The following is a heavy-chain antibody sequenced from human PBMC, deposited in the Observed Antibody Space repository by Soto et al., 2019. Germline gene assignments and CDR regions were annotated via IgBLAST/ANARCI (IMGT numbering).Heavy chain of an antibody. D-gene: IGHD2-8*01. CDR2: IYPGDSDT. CDR1: GYTFTDYW. V-gene: IGHV5-51*01. CDR3: ARARMIYRGYDAFDI. Sequence: PGESLKISCKGSGYTFTDYWIGWVRQLPGKGLEWMGIIYPGDSDTRYSPSFQGQVTISADKSISTAYLQWSSLKASDTAMYYCARARMIYRGYDAFDIWGQRTMVTVSS. J-gene: IGHJ3*02.